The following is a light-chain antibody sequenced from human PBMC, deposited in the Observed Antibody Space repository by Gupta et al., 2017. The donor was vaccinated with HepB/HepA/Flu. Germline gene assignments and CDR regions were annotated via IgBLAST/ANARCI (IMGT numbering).Light chain of an antibody. CDR3: KQVLPTWT. Sequence: DIVMTQSPLSLPVTPGEPASISCRSSQSLLHSNGYYYLDWYLQKPGQSPQLLIYLGSNRASGGPDRFSGSGAGTDFTLKSSRGEAEDVGVYYGKQVLPTWTCGQGTKVEIK. CDR2: LGS. CDR1: QSLLHSNGYYY. J-gene: IGKJ1*01. V-gene: IGKV2-28*01.